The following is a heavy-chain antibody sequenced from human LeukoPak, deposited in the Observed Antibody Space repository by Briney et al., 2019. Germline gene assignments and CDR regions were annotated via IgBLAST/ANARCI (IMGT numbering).Heavy chain of an antibody. Sequence: PSETPSLTCTVSGGSLNSGGYYWNWIRQHPEKGLEWIGYIYYSGSTYFNPSPRSRVTMSADMSASQFSLKLSSVTAADTAVYYCARGLQFFDYWGQGTLVTVSS. J-gene: IGHJ4*02. CDR1: GGSLNSGGYY. V-gene: IGHV4-31*03. CDR2: IYYSGST. D-gene: IGHD2-21*02. CDR3: ARGLQFFDY.